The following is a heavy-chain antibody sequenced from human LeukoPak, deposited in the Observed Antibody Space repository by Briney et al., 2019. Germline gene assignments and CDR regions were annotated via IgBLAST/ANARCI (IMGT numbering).Heavy chain of an antibody. CDR3: AKDPQGIAVVANVWGNDY. Sequence: PGGSLRLSCAASGFTFSSYAMSWVRQAPGKGLEWVSAISGSGGSTYYADSVKGRFTISRDNSKNTLYLQMNSLRAEDTAVYYCAKDPQGIAVVANVWGNDYWGQGTLVTVSS. CDR1: GFTFSSYA. V-gene: IGHV3-23*01. CDR2: ISGSGGST. J-gene: IGHJ4*02. D-gene: IGHD6-19*01.